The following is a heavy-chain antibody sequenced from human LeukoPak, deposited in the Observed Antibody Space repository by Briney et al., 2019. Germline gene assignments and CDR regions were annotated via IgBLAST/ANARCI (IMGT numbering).Heavy chain of an antibody. CDR1: GGSFSGYY. Sequence: SETLSLTCAVYGGSFSGYYWSWIRQPPGKGLEWIGEVNHSGSTNYNPSLKSRVTISVDTSKNQFSLKLSSVTAADTAVYYCARVGLRRVYWGQGTLVTVSS. CDR3: ARVGLRRVY. CDR2: VNHSGST. J-gene: IGHJ4*02. V-gene: IGHV4-34*01.